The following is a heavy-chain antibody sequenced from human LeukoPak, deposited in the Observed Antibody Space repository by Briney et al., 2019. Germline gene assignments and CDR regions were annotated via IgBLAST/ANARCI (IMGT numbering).Heavy chain of an antibody. Sequence: GSSVKVSCKASGGTFRSYSISWLRQAPGQGLEGMGGIIPIFGIANFAQKFKGRVTIRADKSTSTAYMELSSLRYEDTAVYYCARPRYPYYRLSGADYYYMDVWGKGTTVTVSS. D-gene: IGHD7-27*01. V-gene: IGHV1-69*17. CDR2: IIPIFGIA. CDR3: ARPRYPYYRLSGADYYYMDV. CDR1: GGTFRSYS. J-gene: IGHJ6*03.